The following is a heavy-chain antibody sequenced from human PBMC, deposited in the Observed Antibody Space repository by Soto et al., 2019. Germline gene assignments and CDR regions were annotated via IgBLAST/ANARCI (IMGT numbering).Heavy chain of an antibody. V-gene: IGHV1-8*01. CDR2: MNPNSGNT. CDR3: AIRHDGRQSTMDV. CDR1: GYTFTNFD. Sequence: QVQLVQSGAEVKMPGASVKVSCKASGYTFTNFDINWVRQVTGQGLEWMGWMNPNSGNTGCAQKFQARLTMTRNTSISAAYMELSSLRSEDTAVYYCAIRHDGRQSTMDVWGQGTTVTVSS. D-gene: IGHD1-1*01. J-gene: IGHJ6*02.